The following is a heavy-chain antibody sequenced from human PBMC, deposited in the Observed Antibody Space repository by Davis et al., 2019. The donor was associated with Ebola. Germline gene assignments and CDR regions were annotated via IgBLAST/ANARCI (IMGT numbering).Heavy chain of an antibody. J-gene: IGHJ6*02. Sequence: MPGGSLRLSCTVSGGSISSSYYWSWIRQPPGKGLEWIGYIYYSGSTNYNPSLKSRVTISVDTSKNQFSLKLSSVTAADTAVYYCATFTLLEWLSEQGEDYYYYGMDVGGQGTRSPSP. CDR2: IYYSGST. D-gene: IGHD3-3*01. CDR1: GGSISSSYY. V-gene: IGHV4-61*01. CDR3: ATFTLLEWLSEQGEDYYYYGMDV.